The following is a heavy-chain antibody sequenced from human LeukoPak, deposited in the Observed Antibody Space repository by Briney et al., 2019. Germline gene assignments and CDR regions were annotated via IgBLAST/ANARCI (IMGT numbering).Heavy chain of an antibody. D-gene: IGHD3-22*01. CDR3: ARDDSSGYYYDY. Sequence: PGGSLRLSCAASGFTVSSNYMSWVRQAPGKGLEWVSVTYSGGSTYYADSVKGRFTISRDNSKNTLYLQMNSLRAEDTAVYYCARDDSSGYYYDYWGQGTLVTVSS. CDR2: TYSGGST. J-gene: IGHJ4*02. V-gene: IGHV3-66*02. CDR1: GFTVSSNY.